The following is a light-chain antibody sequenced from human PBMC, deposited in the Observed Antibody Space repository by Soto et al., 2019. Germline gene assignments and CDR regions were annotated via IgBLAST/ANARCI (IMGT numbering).Light chain of an antibody. CDR1: QDISKY. Sequence: DIQMTQSPSSLSASVGDRVTITCQASQDISKYLNWYQQQPGNAPKLLIYDASNLETGVPSRFSGTGSGAYYTFTISGLHPEDFATYHCQQYDGFPFTFGPGTKVEIK. CDR2: DAS. V-gene: IGKV1-33*01. J-gene: IGKJ3*01. CDR3: QQYDGFPFT.